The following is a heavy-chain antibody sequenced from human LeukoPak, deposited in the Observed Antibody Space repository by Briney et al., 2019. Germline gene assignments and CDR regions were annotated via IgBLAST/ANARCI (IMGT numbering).Heavy chain of an antibody. V-gene: IGHV3-49*03. CDR2: IRSKVYGGTT. D-gene: IGHD4-17*01. CDR3: TRDDYQGAGYGDSVDFAY. CDR1: GFTFGDYA. Sequence: GGSLRLSCTASGFTFGDYAMSWFRQAPGKGLEWVGFIRSKVYGGTTEYAASVKGRFTISRDDSKSIAYLQMNSLNTQDTAVYYCTRDDYQGAGYGDSVDFAYWGQGTLVTVSS. J-gene: IGHJ4*02.